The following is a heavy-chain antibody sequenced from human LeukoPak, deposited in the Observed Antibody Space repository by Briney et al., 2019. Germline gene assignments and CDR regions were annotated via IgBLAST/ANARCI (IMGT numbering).Heavy chain of an antibody. CDR1: GYTFTNYF. D-gene: IGHD2-15*01. CDR2: INPSGGGT. CDR3: ARAEGGS. J-gene: IGHJ4*02. Sequence: ASVKVSCKASGYTFTNYFMHWVRQAPGQGLEWMGVINPSGGGTTYAQRFQGRVTMTRDTSTSTVHMELSSLRSEDTAVYYCARAEGGSWGQGTLVTVSS. V-gene: IGHV1-46*01.